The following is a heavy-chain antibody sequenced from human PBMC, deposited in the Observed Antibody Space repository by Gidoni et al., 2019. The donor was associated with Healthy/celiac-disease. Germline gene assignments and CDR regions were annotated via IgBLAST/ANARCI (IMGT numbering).Heavy chain of an antibody. D-gene: IGHD2-2*01. CDR2: IIPIFGTA. J-gene: IGHJ6*02. V-gene: IGHV1-69*01. Sequence: QVQLVQSGAEVKKPGSSVKVSCKASGGTFSSYAISWVRQAPGQGLEWMGGIIPIFGTANYAQKFQGRVTITADESTSTADMELSSLRSEETAVYYCARGELGYCSSTSCRRYYYGMDVWGQGTTVTVSS. CDR1: GGTFSSYA. CDR3: ARGELGYCSSTSCRRYYYGMDV.